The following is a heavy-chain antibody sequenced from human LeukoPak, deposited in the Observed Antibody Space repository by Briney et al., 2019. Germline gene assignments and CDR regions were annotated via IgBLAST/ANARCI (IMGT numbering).Heavy chain of an antibody. CDR2: IRPTDGTT. J-gene: IGHJ5*02. V-gene: IGHV3-48*01. CDR1: GFTFSNYG. CDR3: VRGQTSLDDWFDP. Sequence: GGSLRLSCEASGFTFSNYGMNWVRQAPGKGLEWVSYIRPTDGTTHYTDAVEGRFTISRDNVKNSLSLQMTSLRVDDSAIYYCVRGQTSLDDWFDPWGQGTLVIVSS.